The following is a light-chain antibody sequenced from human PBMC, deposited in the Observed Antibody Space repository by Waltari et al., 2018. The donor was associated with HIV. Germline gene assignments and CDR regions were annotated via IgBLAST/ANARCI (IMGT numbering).Light chain of an antibody. CDR3: VLFMGNGIWV. CDR1: SGSVSTSYY. J-gene: IGLJ3*02. V-gene: IGLV8-61*01. Sequence: QTVVTQEPSFSVSPGVTVALTCGLSSGSVSTSYYPSWYQQTPGQAPRPLIYSTNTRYSGVPDRFSGSILGNKAARTITGAQADDESDYYCVLFMGNGIWVFGGGTKLTVL. CDR2: STN.